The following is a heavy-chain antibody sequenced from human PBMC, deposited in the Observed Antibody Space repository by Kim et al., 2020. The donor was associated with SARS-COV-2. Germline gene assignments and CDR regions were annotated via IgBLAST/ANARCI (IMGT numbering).Heavy chain of an antibody. CDR2: IYYSGST. Sequence: WIGSIYYSGSTYYNPSLKSRVTISVDTSKDQFSLRLSSVTAADTAVYDCARHPTANVLRFLEWLLYLDYWGQGTLVTVSS. J-gene: IGHJ4*02. V-gene: IGHV4-39*01. CDR3: ARHPTANVLRFLEWLLYLDY. D-gene: IGHD3-3*01.